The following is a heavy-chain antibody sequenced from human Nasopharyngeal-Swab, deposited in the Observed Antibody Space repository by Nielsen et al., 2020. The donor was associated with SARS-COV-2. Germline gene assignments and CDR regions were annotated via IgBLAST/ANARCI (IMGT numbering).Heavy chain of an antibody. CDR2: IDWDDDK. D-gene: IGHD5-18*01. V-gene: IGHV2-70*04. CDR1: GLSLSTSGMR. CDR3: ARVDVDTSMTH. Sequence: SGPTLVKPTQTLTLTCTFSGLSLSTSGMRVSWIRQPPGKALEWLARIDWDDDKFYSTSLKTRLTIFKDTSKNRVVLTMTNMDPVDTATYYCARVDVDTSMTHWGQGTLVTVSS. J-gene: IGHJ4*02.